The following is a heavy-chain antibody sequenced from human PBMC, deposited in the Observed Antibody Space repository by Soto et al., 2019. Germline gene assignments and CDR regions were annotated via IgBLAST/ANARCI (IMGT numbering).Heavy chain of an antibody. Sequence: SETLSLTCAVSGGFISSGDSSWSWIRQPPGRGLEWIGHIYHGGTTFYNPSLKSRVAISLDTSKNQFSLKLTSVTAADTAVYFCARGGQYQLQDWGQGTLVTVSS. D-gene: IGHD2-2*01. CDR2: IYHGGTT. CDR3: ARGGQYQLQD. V-gene: IGHV4-30-2*01. J-gene: IGHJ4*02. CDR1: GGFISSGDSS.